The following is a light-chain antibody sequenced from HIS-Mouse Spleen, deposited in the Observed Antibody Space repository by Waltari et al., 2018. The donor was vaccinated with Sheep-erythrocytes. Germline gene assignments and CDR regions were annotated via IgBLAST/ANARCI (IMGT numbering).Light chain of an antibody. J-gene: IGLJ2*01. Sequence: SYELTQPPSVSVSPVQTASITCSGDKLGDKYACWYQQKPGHSPVLVIYQDSKRPSGVPERFSGSNYGNTATLTISGTQAMDEADYYCQAWDSSTVVFGGGTKLTVL. CDR2: QDS. CDR1: KLGDKY. CDR3: QAWDSSTVV. V-gene: IGLV3-1*01.